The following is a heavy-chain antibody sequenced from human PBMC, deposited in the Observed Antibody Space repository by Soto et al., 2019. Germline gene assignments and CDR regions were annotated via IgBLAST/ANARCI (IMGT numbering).Heavy chain of an antibody. Sequence: PGGSLSLSCAASGFTFSDYYMSWIRQAPGKGLEWVSYISSSGYTIYYADSVKGRFTISRDNAKNSLYLQMNSLRAEDSAVYYCATDGITGTSYFDYWGLGTLVTVSS. D-gene: IGHD1-20*01. CDR1: GFTFSDYY. CDR3: ATDGITGTSYFDY. V-gene: IGHV3-11*01. J-gene: IGHJ4*02. CDR2: ISSSGYTI.